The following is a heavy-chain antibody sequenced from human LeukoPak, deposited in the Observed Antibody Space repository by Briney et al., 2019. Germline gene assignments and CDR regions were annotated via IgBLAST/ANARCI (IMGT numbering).Heavy chain of an antibody. Sequence: PSETLSLTCTVSGGSISSGDYYWSWIRQPPGEGLEWIVYIYYSGSTYYNPSLKSRVTISVDTSKNQFSLKLSSVTAADTAVYYCAREGDLDILTGYSPDAFDIWGQGTMVTVSS. V-gene: IGHV4-30-4*01. CDR2: IYYSGST. D-gene: IGHD3-9*01. J-gene: IGHJ3*02. CDR1: GGSISSGDYY. CDR3: AREGDLDILTGYSPDAFDI.